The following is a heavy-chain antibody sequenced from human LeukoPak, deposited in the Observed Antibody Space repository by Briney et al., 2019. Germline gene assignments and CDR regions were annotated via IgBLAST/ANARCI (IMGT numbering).Heavy chain of an antibody. V-gene: IGHV4-4*07. CDR2: IYTSGST. CDR1: GGSISSYC. D-gene: IGHD1-1*01. J-gene: IGHJ3*02. CDR3: AVGGGDDGTGAFDI. Sequence: SETLSLTCTVSGGSISSYCWSWIRQPAGKGLEWIGRIYTSGSTNYNPSLKSRVTMSVDTSKNQFSLKLRSVTAADTAVYYCAVGGGDDGTGAFDIWGQGTMVTVSS.